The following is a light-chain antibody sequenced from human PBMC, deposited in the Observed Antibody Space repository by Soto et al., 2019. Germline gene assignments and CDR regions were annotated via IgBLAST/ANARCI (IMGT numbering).Light chain of an antibody. CDR1: SSDIGAYNY. CDR2: GVT. V-gene: IGLV2-14*01. CDR3: FSHRSGDSHV. J-gene: IGLJ1*01. Sequence: QSALTQPASVSGSPGQSITISCTGTSSDIGAYNYVSWYQQYPGKAPKLMIYGVTNRPSGVSNRFSGSKTGNTASPTISGLQAEDEADYYCFSHRSGDSHVFGTGTKVTV.